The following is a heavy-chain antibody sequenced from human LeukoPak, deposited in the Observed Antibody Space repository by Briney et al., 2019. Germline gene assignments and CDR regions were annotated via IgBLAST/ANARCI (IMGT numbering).Heavy chain of an antibody. CDR3: ARAAYGSGSYYNGIGY. D-gene: IGHD3-10*01. CDR1: GYTFTSYD. CDR2: MNPNSGNT. Sequence: ASVKVSCKASGYTFTSYDINWVRQATGQGLEWMGWMNPNSGNTGYAQKFQGRVTMTRNTSISTAYMELSSLRSEDTAVYYCARAAYGSGSYYNGIGYWGQGTLVTVSS. J-gene: IGHJ4*02. V-gene: IGHV1-8*01.